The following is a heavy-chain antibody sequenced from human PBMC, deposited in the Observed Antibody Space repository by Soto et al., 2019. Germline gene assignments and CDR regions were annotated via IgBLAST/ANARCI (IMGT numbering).Heavy chain of an antibody. CDR2: ISGYSGDT. V-gene: IGHV1-18*04. J-gene: IGHJ6*02. D-gene: IGHD3-3*01. CDR1: GYPFTRYS. Sequence: ASVKVSCKASGYPFTRYSIRWVLQAPGQGLEWMGWISGYSGDTEYSKNFQGRLTMTIDTSTTTASMELRSLRSDDTAVYYCARASLTIFGAPYGMDVWGQGTSVTVSS. CDR3: ARASLTIFGAPYGMDV.